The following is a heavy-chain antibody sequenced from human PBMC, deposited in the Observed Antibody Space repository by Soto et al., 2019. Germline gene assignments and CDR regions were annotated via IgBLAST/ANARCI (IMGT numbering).Heavy chain of an antibody. CDR3: ARYIIAVAALYYFDY. Sequence: QVQLQESGPGLVKPSQTLSLTCTVSGGSISSGGYYWSWIRQHPGKGLEWLGYIYYSGSTYYNPSLKSRVTISVDTSKNQFSLKLSSVTSADTAVYYCARYIIAVAALYYFDYWGQGTLVTVSS. CDR1: GGSISSGGYY. V-gene: IGHV4-31*03. J-gene: IGHJ4*02. CDR2: IYYSGST. D-gene: IGHD2-15*01.